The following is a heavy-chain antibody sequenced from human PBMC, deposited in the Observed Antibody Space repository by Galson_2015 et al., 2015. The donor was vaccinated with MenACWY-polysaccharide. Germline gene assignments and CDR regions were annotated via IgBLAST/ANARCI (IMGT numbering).Heavy chain of an antibody. CDR2: INNDGTST. J-gene: IGHJ4*02. CDR1: GFTLTRYW. CDR3: WVYCSSASCYSGIPS. V-gene: IGHV3-74*03. D-gene: IGHD2-2*02. Sequence: SLRLSCAASGFTLTRYWMSWVRQVPGQGPMYVSVINNDGTSTTYADSVKGRFTISKDNAKNTLYLQMTSLRADDSAMYYCWVYCSSASCYSGIPSGGQGTLVTVSS.